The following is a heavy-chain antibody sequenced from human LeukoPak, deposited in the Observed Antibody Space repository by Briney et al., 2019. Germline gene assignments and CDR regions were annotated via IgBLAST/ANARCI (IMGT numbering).Heavy chain of an antibody. Sequence: GGSLRLSGTASGFIFSGSWMAWIRQAPGKGLEWVAIIKKDGSEKYYVDSMKGRFTISRDNAKNSLFLQMNSLRAEDTAIYYCTTDTWYSAGHWGQGTLVTVSS. D-gene: IGHD2-15*01. J-gene: IGHJ4*02. V-gene: IGHV3-7*03. CDR1: GFIFSGSW. CDR3: TTDTWYSAGH. CDR2: IKKDGSEK.